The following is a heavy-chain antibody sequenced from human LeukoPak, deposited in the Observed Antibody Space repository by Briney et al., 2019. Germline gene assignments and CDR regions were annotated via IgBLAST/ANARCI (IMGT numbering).Heavy chain of an antibody. J-gene: IGHJ4*02. D-gene: IGHD6-25*01. CDR3: ARSSGTGTFSY. CDR1: GDSISRGTYY. Sequence: PSETLSLTCTVSGDSISRGTYYWAWIHQPPGKGLEWIGSVYYGRSPYFNPSLESRATISVDTSKNHFSLKMSSVTAADTAVYYCARSSGTGTFSYWGQGTLVTVSS. CDR2: VYYGRSP. V-gene: IGHV4-39*02.